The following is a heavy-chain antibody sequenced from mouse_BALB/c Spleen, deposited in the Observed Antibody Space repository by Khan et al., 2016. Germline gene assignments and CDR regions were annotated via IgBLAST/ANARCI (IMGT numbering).Heavy chain of an antibody. CDR1: GFSLTSYG. V-gene: IGHV2-6*02. J-gene: IGHJ4*01. CDR3: ARIDGGGGSMDY. CDR2: IWSDGST. D-gene: IGHD1-1*02. Sequence: QVQLQQSGPGLVAPSQSLSITCTVSGFSLTSYGVHWVRQPPGKGLEWLVVIWSDGSTTYNPALKSRLSISKDNSKSQVFLKMNSLQTDDTAMYXCARIDGGGGSMDYWGQGTSGTVSS.